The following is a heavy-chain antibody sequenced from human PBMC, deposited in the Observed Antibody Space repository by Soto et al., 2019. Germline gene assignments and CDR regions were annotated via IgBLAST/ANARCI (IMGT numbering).Heavy chain of an antibody. CDR1: GFTFSSYA. Sequence: GGSLRLSCAASGFTFSSYAMHWVRQAPGKGLEWVAVISYDGSNKYYADSVKGRFTISRDNSKNTLYLQMNSLRAEDTAVYYCARDVWMIFGVVTHGYGMDVWGQGTTVTVSS. D-gene: IGHD3-3*01. V-gene: IGHV3-30-3*01. J-gene: IGHJ6*02. CDR3: ARDVWMIFGVVTHGYGMDV. CDR2: ISYDGSNK.